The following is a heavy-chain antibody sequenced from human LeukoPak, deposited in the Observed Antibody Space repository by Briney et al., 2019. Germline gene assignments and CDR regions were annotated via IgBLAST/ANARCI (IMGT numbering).Heavy chain of an antibody. J-gene: IGHJ3*02. D-gene: IGHD1-14*01. CDR1: GGSISGYY. Sequence: SETLSLTCSVTGGSISGYYWSWIRQPAGKGLEWIGRIFITGKTTYNPSLESRVTISVDKSKNQFSLKLNSVTTTDTAVYYCARSPAGNSFDIWAKGQWSSSLQ. CDR2: IFITGKT. CDR3: ARSPAGNSFDI. V-gene: IGHV4-4*07.